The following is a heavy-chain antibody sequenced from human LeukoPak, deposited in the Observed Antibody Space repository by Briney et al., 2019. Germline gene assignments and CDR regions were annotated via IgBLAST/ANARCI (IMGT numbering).Heavy chain of an antibody. D-gene: IGHD2/OR15-2a*01. Sequence: GRSLRLSCSASGFTFSRSPMHWVRQAPGKGLEYVSAISSDGVSTYYGASVKGRFTISRDNSKNTLYLQMSSLRVEDTALYYCVKETAFYDHWGPGTLVTVSS. CDR3: VKETAFYDH. J-gene: IGHJ4*02. CDR1: GFTFSRSP. CDR2: ISSDGVST. V-gene: IGHV3-64D*06.